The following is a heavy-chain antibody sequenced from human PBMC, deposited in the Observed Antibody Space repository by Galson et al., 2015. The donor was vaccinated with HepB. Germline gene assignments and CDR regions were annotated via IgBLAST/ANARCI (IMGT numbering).Heavy chain of an antibody. CDR3: SRNWNDGTFLY. V-gene: IGHV3-11*03. CDR2: ISGTNSDT. CDR1: GFTFSDYY. Sequence: SLRLSCAASGFTFSDYYMSWIRQAPGKGLEFVSYISGTNSDTQYADSVKGRFTISRDNAKNSLYLQMNRLRVEDTAIYFCSRNWNDGTFLYWGQGVLVTVSS. J-gene: IGHJ4*02. D-gene: IGHD1-1*01.